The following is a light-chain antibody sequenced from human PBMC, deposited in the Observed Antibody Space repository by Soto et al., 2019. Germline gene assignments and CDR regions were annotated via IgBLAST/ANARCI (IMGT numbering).Light chain of an antibody. Sequence: EIVLTQSPGTLSLSPGEGATLSCRASQTVSSTYFAWYQQKPGRAPSLLIHGASTRAAGIPDRFSASGSGTHFTLTINRLEPEDFAVYFCQQFGTSPYTFGQGTTVEIK. CDR3: QQFGTSPYT. V-gene: IGKV3-20*01. CDR2: GAS. CDR1: QTVSSTY. J-gene: IGKJ2*01.